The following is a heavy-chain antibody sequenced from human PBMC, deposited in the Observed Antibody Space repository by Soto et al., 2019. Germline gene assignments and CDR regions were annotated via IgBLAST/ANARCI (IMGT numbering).Heavy chain of an antibody. CDR1: GGSFSGYY. Sequence: QVQLQQWGAGLLKPSETLSLTCAVYGGSFSGYYWSWIRQPPGKGLEWIGEINHSGSTNYNPSLKSRVTISVDTSKNQFSLKLSSVTAADTAVYYCARGPNGDYDPVDHWGQGTLVTVSS. CDR2: INHSGST. CDR3: ARGPNGDYDPVDH. V-gene: IGHV4-34*01. D-gene: IGHD4-17*01. J-gene: IGHJ5*02.